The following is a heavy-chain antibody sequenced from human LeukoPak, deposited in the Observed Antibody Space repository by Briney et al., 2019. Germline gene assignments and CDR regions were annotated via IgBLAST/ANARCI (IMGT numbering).Heavy chain of an antibody. CDR3: AVEDTAMASDAFDI. Sequence: ASVKVSCKGSGYTLTELSMHWVRQAPGKGLEWMGGFDPEDGETIYAQKFQGRVTMTEDTSTDTAYMEPSSLRSEDTAVYYCAVEDTAMASDAFDIWGQGTMVTVSS. D-gene: IGHD5-18*01. CDR2: FDPEDGET. J-gene: IGHJ3*02. V-gene: IGHV1-24*01. CDR1: GYTLTELS.